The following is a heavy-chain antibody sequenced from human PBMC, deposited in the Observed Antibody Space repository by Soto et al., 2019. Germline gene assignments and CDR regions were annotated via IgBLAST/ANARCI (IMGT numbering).Heavy chain of an antibody. CDR2: IIPTLNTV. V-gene: IGHV1-69*11. CDR1: GGSFSSHA. CDR3: ATRWTIRTVVGYYYYGMDE. J-gene: IGHJ6*02. D-gene: IGHD3-3*01. Sequence: QVQLVQSGAEVKKPGSSVKVSCKASGGSFSSHAVSWVRQAPGEGLEWMGAIIPTLNTVTYAPKFQGRVTIRADESTCTATIELSSLRSEDTAVYYGATRWTIRTVVGYYYYGMDEWGQGTTVSVSS.